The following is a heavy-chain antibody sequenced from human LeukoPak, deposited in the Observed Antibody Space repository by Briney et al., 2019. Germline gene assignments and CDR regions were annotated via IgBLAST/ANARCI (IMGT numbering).Heavy chain of an antibody. CDR3: ARGRGYNSFDY. V-gene: IGHV4-34*01. J-gene: IGHJ4*02. CDR2: INHSGST. D-gene: IGHD5-24*01. CDR1: GGSFSGYY. Sequence: PSETLSLTCAVYGGSFSGYYWSWIRQPPGKGLEWIGEINHSGSTNYNPSLKSRVTISVDTSKNQFPLKLRSVTAADTAVYYCARGRGYNSFDYWGQGTLVTVSS.